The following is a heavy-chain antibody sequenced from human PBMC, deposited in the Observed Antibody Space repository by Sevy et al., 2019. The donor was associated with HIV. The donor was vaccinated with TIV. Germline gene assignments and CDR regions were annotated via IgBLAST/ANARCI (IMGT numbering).Heavy chain of an antibody. Sequence: GGSLRLSCAASALTFTRYAFHWVRQAPGKGPEWLGVISYEGSNIKYGPSVKGRFTISRDNSKNTLYLQMNDMRTEDMAVYYCAKDLHPPGPVRGTNFDYWGRGTLVTVSS. D-gene: IGHD1-1*01. V-gene: IGHV3-30*18. CDR3: AKDLHPPGPVRGTNFDY. CDR2: ISYEGSNI. CDR1: ALTFTRYA. J-gene: IGHJ4*02.